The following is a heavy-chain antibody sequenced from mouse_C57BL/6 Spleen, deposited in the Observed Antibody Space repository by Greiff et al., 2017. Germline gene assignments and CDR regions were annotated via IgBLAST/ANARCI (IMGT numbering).Heavy chain of an antibody. V-gene: IGHV1-52*01. D-gene: IGHD1-1*01. CDR1: VYTFTSFW. CDR2: IDPSASET. Sequence: KQSCKASVYTFTSFWMPWVTSRPIHGLDWLGNIDPSASETHYNQKFKDKATLTVDKSSSIAYMQLSSLTSEDSAVYYCARTEGRGYFDVWGTGTTVTGSA. CDR3: ARTEGRGYFDV. J-gene: IGHJ1*03.